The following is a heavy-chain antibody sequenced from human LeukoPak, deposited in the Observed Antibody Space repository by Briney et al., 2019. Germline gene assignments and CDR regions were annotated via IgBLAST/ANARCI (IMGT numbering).Heavy chain of an antibody. V-gene: IGHV4-59*08. Sequence: PSETLSLTCTVSGGSISSYYWSWIRQPPGKGLEWIGYIYYSGSTNYNPSLKSRVTISVDTSKNQFSLKLSSVTAADTAVYYCARHSPYCGGDCSGWFDPWGQGTLVTVSS. CDR2: IYYSGST. CDR1: GGSISSYY. CDR3: ARHSPYCGGDCSGWFDP. D-gene: IGHD2-21*02. J-gene: IGHJ5*02.